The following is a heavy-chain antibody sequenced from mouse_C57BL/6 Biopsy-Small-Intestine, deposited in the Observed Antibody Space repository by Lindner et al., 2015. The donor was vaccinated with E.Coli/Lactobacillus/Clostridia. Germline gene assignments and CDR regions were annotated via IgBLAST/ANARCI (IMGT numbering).Heavy chain of an antibody. D-gene: IGHD1-1*01. Sequence: VQLQESGPVLVKPGASVKMSCKASGYTFTDYYMNWVKQSHGKSLEWIGVLNPDNGATGYNQKFKGKATLTVDKSSSTAYMELNSLTSEDSAVYYCARAGGSSYDWYFDVWGTGTTVTVSS. CDR3: ARAGGSSYDWYFDV. J-gene: IGHJ1*03. CDR1: GYTFTDYY. CDR2: LNPDNGAT. V-gene: IGHV1-19*01.